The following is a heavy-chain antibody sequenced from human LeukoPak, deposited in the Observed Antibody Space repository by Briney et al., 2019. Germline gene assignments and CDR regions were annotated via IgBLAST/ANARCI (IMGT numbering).Heavy chain of an antibody. CDR3: ARDIHDSSGYYYD. V-gene: IGHV1-69*06. J-gene: IGHJ4*02. CDR2: IIPIFGTA. D-gene: IGHD3-22*01. Sequence: ASVKVSCKASGGTFSSYAISWVRQAPGQGLEWMGGIIPIFGTANYAQKFQGRVTITADKSTSTAYMELSSLRSEDTAVYYCARDIHDSSGYYYDWGQGTLVTVSS. CDR1: GGTFSSYA.